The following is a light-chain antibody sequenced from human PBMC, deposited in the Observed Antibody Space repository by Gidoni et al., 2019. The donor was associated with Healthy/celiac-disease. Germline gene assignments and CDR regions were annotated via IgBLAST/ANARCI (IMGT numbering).Light chain of an antibody. Sequence: EIVMTQSPATLSVSPGERATLSCRASQSVSSNLAWYQQKPGQAPRLRIYGASTRATGIPARFSGSGSGTEFTLTISSLQSEDFAVYYGQQYNNWPGTFGQGTKLEIK. V-gene: IGKV3-15*01. CDR1: QSVSSN. CDR3: QQYNNWPGT. CDR2: GAS. J-gene: IGKJ2*01.